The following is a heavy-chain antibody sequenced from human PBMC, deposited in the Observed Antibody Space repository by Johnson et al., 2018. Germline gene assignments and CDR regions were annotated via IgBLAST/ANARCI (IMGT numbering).Heavy chain of an antibody. J-gene: IGHJ6*02. Sequence: VQLLESGAEVKKPGSSVKVSCKASGGTFSSYAISWVRQAPGQGLEWMGGIIPIFGTANYAQKFQGRVTITADESTSTAYMELSSLRSEDTAVVYCARRGCSGGSCYSSRYYGMDVWGQGTTVTVSS. CDR2: IIPIFGTA. CDR1: GGTFSSYA. D-gene: IGHD2-15*01. V-gene: IGHV1-69*01. CDR3: ARRGCSGGSCYSSRYYGMDV.